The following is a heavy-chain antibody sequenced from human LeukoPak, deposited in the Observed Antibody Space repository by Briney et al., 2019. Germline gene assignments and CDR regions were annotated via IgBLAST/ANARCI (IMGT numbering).Heavy chain of an antibody. CDR3: AMDYDFWSGYYLSRPPHY. Sequence: KPGGSLRLSCAASGFTFSGYSMTSVRQAPGKGLEWVSSISGSSSYIDYVDSVKGRFTISRDNAKNSLYLQMNSLIAEDTAVYYCAMDYDFWSGYYLSRPPHYWGQGILVTVSS. D-gene: IGHD3-3*01. CDR2: ISGSSSYI. J-gene: IGHJ4*02. V-gene: IGHV3-21*01. CDR1: GFTFSGYS.